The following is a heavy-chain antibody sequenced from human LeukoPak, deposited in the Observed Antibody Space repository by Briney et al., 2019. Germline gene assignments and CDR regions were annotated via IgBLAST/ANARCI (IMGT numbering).Heavy chain of an antibody. V-gene: IGHV3-7*01. CDR1: GFTFSSYW. D-gene: IGHD2-21*02. CDR3: ARAVVTAIADAFDI. CDR2: IEQDGSEK. Sequence: PGGSLRLSCAASGFTFSSYWMSWVRQAPGKGLEWVANIEQDGSEKYYVDSVKGRFTISRDNAKNSLYLQMNSLRAEDTAVYYCARAVVTAIADAFDIWGQGTMVTVSS. J-gene: IGHJ3*02.